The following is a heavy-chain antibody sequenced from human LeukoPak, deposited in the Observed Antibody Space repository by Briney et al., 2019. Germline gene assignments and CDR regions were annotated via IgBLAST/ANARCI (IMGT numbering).Heavy chain of an antibody. Sequence: GGSLRLSCAVSGFTFDDYTMHWVRQAPGKGLEWVSLISWNGGSTYYADSVKGRFTISRDNSKNTLYLQMNSLRAEDTAVYYCAKGQRFYGEYYFDYWGQGTLVTVSS. J-gene: IGHJ4*02. CDR2: ISWNGGST. CDR3: AKGQRFYGEYYFDY. D-gene: IGHD4-17*01. CDR1: GFTFDDYT. V-gene: IGHV3-43*01.